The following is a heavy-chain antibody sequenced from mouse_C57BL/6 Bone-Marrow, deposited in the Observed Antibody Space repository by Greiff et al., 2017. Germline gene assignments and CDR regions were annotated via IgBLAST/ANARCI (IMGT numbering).Heavy chain of an antibody. CDR1: GYTFTNYW. D-gene: IGHD1-1*01. CDR2: IYPGGGYT. CDR3: ARSPPYYYGSSYGWYFDV. Sequence: VQLQQSGAELVRPGTSVKMSCKASGYTFTNYWIGWAKQRPGHGLEWIGDIYPGGGYTTYNEKFKGKATLTADKSSSTAYMQFSSLTSEDSAIYYCARSPPYYYGSSYGWYFDVWGTGTTVTVSS. J-gene: IGHJ1*03. V-gene: IGHV1-63*01.